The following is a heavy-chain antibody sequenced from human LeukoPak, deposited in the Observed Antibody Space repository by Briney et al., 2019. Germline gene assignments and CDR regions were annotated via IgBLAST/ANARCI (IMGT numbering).Heavy chain of an antibody. CDR1: GFTFSSYA. CDR3: ARGTMGHAFDI. V-gene: IGHV3-64*01. Sequence: GGSLRLSCAASGFTFSSYAMHWVRQAPGKGLEYVSAVSSNGGSTYYANSVKGRFTISRDNSKNTLYLQMGSLRAEDMAVYYCARGTMGHAFDIWGQGTMVTVSS. D-gene: IGHD3-10*01. J-gene: IGHJ3*02. CDR2: VSSNGGST.